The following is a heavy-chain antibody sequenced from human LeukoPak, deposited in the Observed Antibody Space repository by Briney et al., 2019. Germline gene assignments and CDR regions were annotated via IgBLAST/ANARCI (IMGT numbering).Heavy chain of an antibody. CDR3: ASSPNTVATTDY. Sequence: PGGSLRLSCAASGLTFSNFWMHWVRQTPEKGLAWVSRINPDGSDTIYADSVKGRFTISRDNAKNTLYLHMNSLRVEDTAVYYCASSPNTVATTDYWGQGTLVTVSS. CDR1: GLTFSNFW. D-gene: IGHD4-17*01. CDR2: INPDGSDT. V-gene: IGHV3-74*01. J-gene: IGHJ4*02.